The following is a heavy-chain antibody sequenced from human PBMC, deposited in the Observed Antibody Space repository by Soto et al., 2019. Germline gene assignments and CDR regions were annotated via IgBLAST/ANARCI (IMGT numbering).Heavy chain of an antibody. D-gene: IGHD2-21*02. CDR1: GDSISSRSYY. V-gene: IGHV4-39*01. CDR2: IYYSGST. J-gene: IGHJ4*02. CDR3: ARQRPSVVTQAYFNY. Sequence: SETLSLTCTVTGDSISSRSYYWGWIRQPPGKGLEWIGSIYYSGSTYNNPSLRSRVSMSIDTSKDQFSLKLKSVTAADTALYFCARQRPSVVTQAYFNYWGPGTLVTVSS.